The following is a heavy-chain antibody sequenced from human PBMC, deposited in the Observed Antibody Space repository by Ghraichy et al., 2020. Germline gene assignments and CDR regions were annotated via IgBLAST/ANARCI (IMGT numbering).Heavy chain of an antibody. CDR1: GASITSDGFY. D-gene: IGHD5-12*01. V-gene: IGHV4-61*02. Sequence: SETLSLTCTVSGASITSDGFYWSWIRRPAGKGLEWIGRVYPSGIIDYNPSVKTRPTISLDTSKNQFSLKLSSVTATDTAVDYCSRSHHRYDDAFDILGQGTMVTVSS. CDR3: SRSHHRYDDAFDI. CDR2: VYPSGII. J-gene: IGHJ3*02.